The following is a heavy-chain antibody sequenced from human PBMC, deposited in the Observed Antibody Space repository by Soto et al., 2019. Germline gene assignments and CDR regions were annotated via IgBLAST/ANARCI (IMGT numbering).Heavy chain of an antibody. D-gene: IGHD2-21*02. Sequence: QVQLVQSGAEVKKPGASVKVSCKASGYTFTSCAMHWVRQDPGQRLEWMGWINAGNGNTKYSQKFQGRVTITRDTSASTAYMELSSLRSEDTAVYYCARSIVVVTAADYWGQGTLVTVSS. J-gene: IGHJ4*02. CDR1: GYTFTSCA. CDR2: INAGNGNT. CDR3: ARSIVVVTAADY. V-gene: IGHV1-3*01.